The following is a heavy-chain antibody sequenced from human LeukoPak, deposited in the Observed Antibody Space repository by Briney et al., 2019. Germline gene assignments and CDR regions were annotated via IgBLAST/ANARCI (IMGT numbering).Heavy chain of an antibody. CDR1: GYTFTNYY. Sequence: ASVKVSFKASGYTFTNYYIHWVRQAPGQGLEWMGIINPSGGSTSYAQKFQGRVTMTRDPSTSTVYMDLSSLRSEDTAVYYCARDSEGGDCPDYWGQGTLVTVSS. J-gene: IGHJ4*02. V-gene: IGHV1-46*01. CDR3: ARDSEGGDCPDY. CDR2: INPSGGST. D-gene: IGHD2-21*02.